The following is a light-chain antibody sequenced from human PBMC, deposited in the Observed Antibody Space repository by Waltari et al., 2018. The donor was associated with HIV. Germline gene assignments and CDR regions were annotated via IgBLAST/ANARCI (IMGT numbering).Light chain of an antibody. CDR1: NGDVGSYNL. Sequence: QSALTQPASVSGSPGHSVTISCTGTNGDVGSYNLVSWYQQYPGRAPQLIIYGVNSRPSGVSDLFSGSQFGNTASLTISGLRADDEADYYCNSFTDTDTLVFGGGTGLTVL. CDR2: GVN. J-gene: IGLJ3*02. CDR3: NSFTDTDTLV. V-gene: IGLV2-14*03.